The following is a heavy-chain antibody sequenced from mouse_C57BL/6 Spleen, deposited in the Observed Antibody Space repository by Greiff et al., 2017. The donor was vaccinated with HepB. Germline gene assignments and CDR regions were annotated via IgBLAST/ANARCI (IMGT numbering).Heavy chain of an antibody. CDR2: IDPSDSYT. CDR3: ASLYYGNYGTY. D-gene: IGHD2-1*01. V-gene: IGHV1-50*01. Sequence: VQLQQPGAELVKPGASVKLSCKASGYTFTSYWMQWVKQRPGQGLEWIGEIDPSDSYTNYNQKFKGKATLTVDTSSSTAYMQLSSLTSEDSAVYYCASLYYGNYGTYWGQGTLVTVSA. J-gene: IGHJ3*01. CDR1: GYTFTSYW.